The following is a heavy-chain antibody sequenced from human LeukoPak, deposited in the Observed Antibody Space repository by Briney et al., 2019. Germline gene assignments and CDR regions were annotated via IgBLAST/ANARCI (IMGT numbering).Heavy chain of an antibody. CDR1: GFTFSGSA. D-gene: IGHD2-8*01. Sequence: GGSLRLSCAASGFTFSGSAMHWVRQASGKGLEWVGRIRSKANSYATAYAASVKGRFTISRDDSKNTAYLQMNSLKTEDTAVYYCARDAVPDSWGQGTLVTVSS. V-gene: IGHV3-73*01. CDR2: IRSKANSYAT. CDR3: ARDAVPDS. J-gene: IGHJ4*02.